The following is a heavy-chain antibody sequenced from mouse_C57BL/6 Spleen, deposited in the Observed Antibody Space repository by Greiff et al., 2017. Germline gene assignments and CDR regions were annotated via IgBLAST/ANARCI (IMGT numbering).Heavy chain of an antibody. CDR3: ATGLYAMDY. V-gene: IGHV1-82*01. CDR2: IYPGDGDT. J-gene: IGHJ4*01. Sequence: QVQLQQSGPELVKPGASVKISCKASGYAFSSSWMNWVKQRPGKGLEWIGRIYPGDGDTNYNGKFEGKATLTADKSSSTAYMQLSSLTSEDSAVYFCATGLYAMDYWGQGTSVTVSS. CDR1: GYAFSSSW.